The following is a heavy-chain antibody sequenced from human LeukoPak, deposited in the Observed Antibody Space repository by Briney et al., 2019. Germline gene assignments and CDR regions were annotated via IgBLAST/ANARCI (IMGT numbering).Heavy chain of an antibody. CDR1: GYTFTSYY. Sequence: ASVKVSCKASGYTFTSYYIHWVRQAPGQGLEWMGWISIYNGNPIYAQNLQGRVTMTTDTSTSTAYLELSSLKSDDTAIYYCARSGPQDWALDHWGRGTLVTVS. V-gene: IGHV1-18*01. D-gene: IGHD3-9*01. CDR2: ISIYNGNP. J-gene: IGHJ4*02. CDR3: ARSGPQDWALDH.